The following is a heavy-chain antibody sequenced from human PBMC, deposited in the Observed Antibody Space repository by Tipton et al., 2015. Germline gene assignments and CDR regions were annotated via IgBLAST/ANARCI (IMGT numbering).Heavy chain of an antibody. Sequence: GSLRLSCAASGFTFSSYVMAWVRQTPGKGLEWVSVISDSGGSPYYADSVKGRFSISRDNSKNTLYLRMNSLRAEDTAVYYCARLDTGYDYGTDFWGEGTQVTVSS. D-gene: IGHD5-12*01. CDR1: GFTFSSYV. V-gene: IGHV3-23*01. CDR2: ISDSGGSP. J-gene: IGHJ4*02. CDR3: ARLDTGYDYGTDF.